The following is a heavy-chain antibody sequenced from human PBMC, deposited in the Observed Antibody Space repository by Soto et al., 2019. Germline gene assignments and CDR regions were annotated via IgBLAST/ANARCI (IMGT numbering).Heavy chain of an antibody. J-gene: IGHJ6*02. CDR2: IYYDGTT. Sequence: SENLSLTCTVSSGSISSTSYYWAWIRQPQGTGLEWIGAIYYDGTTYYTESLQSRVSISVDTSKNQFSLKLNSVTAADTAVYFCARQGRNTKIVLVKHYAADFWGQGTAVTVSS. CDR1: SGSISSTSYY. V-gene: IGHV4-39*01. CDR3: ARQGRNTKIVLVKHYAADF. D-gene: IGHD3-22*01.